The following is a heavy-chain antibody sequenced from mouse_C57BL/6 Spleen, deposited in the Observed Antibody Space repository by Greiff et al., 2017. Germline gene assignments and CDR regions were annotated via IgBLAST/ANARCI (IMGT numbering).Heavy chain of an antibody. J-gene: IGHJ4*01. CDR1: GYTFTTYP. CDR2: FHPYNDDT. D-gene: IGHD2-4*01. Sequence: QVQLQQSGAELVKPGASVKMSCKASGYTFTTYPIEWMKQNHGKSLEWIGYFHPYNDDTKYNEKFKGKATLTVEKSSSTLYLELSRLTSDDSAVYYCARSYDYGGPMDYWGQGTSVTVSS. V-gene: IGHV1-47*01. CDR3: ARSYDYGGPMDY.